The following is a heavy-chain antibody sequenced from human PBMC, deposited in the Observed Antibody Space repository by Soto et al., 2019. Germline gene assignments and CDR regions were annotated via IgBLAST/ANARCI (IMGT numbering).Heavy chain of an antibody. CDR2: ISYDGSNK. V-gene: IGHV3-30-3*01. J-gene: IGHJ4*02. CDR1: GFTFSSYA. Sequence: PGGSLRLSCAASGFTFSSYAMHWVRQAPGKXLEWVAVISYDGSNKYYADSVKGRFTISRDNSKNTLYLQMNSLRAEDTAVYYCARDPYFITGTANAGFDYWGQGTLVTVSS. CDR3: ARDPYFITGTANAGFDY. D-gene: IGHD1-20*01.